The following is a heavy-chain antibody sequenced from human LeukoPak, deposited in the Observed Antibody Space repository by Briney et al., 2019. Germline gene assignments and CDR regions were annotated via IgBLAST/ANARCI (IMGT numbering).Heavy chain of an antibody. CDR3: AREYNWNDRNYYYYYMDV. CDR1: GYTFTSFG. J-gene: IGHJ6*03. V-gene: IGHV1-18*01. D-gene: IGHD1-1*01. Sequence: ASVKVSCKASGYTFTSFGISWVGQAPGQGLEWMGWISAYNGNTNYAQKLQGRVTMTTDTSTSTAYMELRSLRSDDTAVYYCAREYNWNDRNYYYYYMDVWGKGTTVTVSS. CDR2: ISAYNGNT.